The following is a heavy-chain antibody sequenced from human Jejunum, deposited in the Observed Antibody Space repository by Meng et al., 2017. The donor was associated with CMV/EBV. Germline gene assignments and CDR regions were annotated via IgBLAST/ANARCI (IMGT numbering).Heavy chain of an antibody. CDR1: SYA. Sequence: SYAMHWVRQAPGKGLEWVAVISYDGSNKYYADSVKGRFTISRDNSKNTLYLQMNSLRAEDTAVYYCARDRWYYYDSSDGGWFDPWGQGILVTVSS. D-gene: IGHD3-22*01. CDR2: ISYDGSNK. CDR3: ARDRWYYYDSSDGGWFDP. V-gene: IGHV3-30-3*01. J-gene: IGHJ5*02.